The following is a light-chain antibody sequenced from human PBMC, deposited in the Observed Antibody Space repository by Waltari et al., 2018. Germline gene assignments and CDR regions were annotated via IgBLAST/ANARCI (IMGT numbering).Light chain of an antibody. CDR2: DNN. V-gene: IGLV1-40*01. J-gene: IGLJ2*01. CDR1: SSNVGAPFD. CDR3: QSYDSSLSGHVV. Sequence: QSVLTQPPSVSGAPGQRVTISCPGSSSNVGAPFDVHWSQQLPGGGPKPLISDNNNRASGVPDRFSGSKSGMSASLVITGLQPEDEADYYCQSYDSSLSGHVVFGGGTKLTVL.